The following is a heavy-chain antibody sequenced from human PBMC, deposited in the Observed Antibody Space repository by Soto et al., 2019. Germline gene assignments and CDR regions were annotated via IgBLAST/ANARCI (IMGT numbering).Heavy chain of an antibody. CDR3: AKDSLSVAGTYKGPSFDY. CDR1: GGSISSSSYY. Sequence: SETLSLTCTVSGGSISSSSYYWGWIRQPPGKGLEWIGSIYYSGSTYYNPSLKSRVTISVDTSKNQFSLRAEDTAVYYCAKDSLSVAGTYKGPSFDYWGQGALVTVSS. J-gene: IGHJ4*02. D-gene: IGHD6-19*01. V-gene: IGHV4-39*07. CDR2: IYYSGST.